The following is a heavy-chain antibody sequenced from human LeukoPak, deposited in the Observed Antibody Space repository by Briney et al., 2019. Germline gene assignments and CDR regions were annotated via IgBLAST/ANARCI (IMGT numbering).Heavy chain of an antibody. D-gene: IGHD3-3*01. CDR2: IYYSGST. V-gene: IGHV4-39*07. CDR3: ARVTVDFWSGYGAFDI. CDR1: GGSISSSSYY. J-gene: IGHJ3*02. Sequence: SETLSLTCAVSGGSISSSSYYWGWIRQPPGKGLEWIGSIYYSGSTYYNPSLKSRVTISVDTSKNQFSLKLSSVTAADTAVYYCARVTVDFWSGYGAFDIWGQGTMVTVSS.